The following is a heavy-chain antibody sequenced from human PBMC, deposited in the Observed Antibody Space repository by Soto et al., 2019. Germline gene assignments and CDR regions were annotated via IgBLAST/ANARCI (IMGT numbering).Heavy chain of an antibody. V-gene: IGHV3-72*01. CDR1: GFTFNDHY. Sequence: EVQLVESGGGLVQPGGSLRLSCAASGFTFNDHYIDWVRQAPGRGLEWVGRSRNKANSYTTEYAASVKGRFTISRDESKNSVYLQMNNLKIEDTAVYYCARDPHYGDSAEWGQGTLVTVSS. D-gene: IGHD4-17*01. CDR2: SRNKANSYTT. CDR3: ARDPHYGDSAE. J-gene: IGHJ4*02.